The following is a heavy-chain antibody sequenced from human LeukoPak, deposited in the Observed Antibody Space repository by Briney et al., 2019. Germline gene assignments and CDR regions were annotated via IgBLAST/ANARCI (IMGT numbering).Heavy chain of an antibody. CDR2: IYTSGST. J-gene: IGHJ4*02. Sequence: PSETLSLTCTVSGGSISSYYWSWIRQPAGKGLEWIGRIYTSGSTNYNPSLKSRVTMSVDTSKNQFSLKLSSVTAADTAVYYCARELSYGSGSTNRFDYWGQGTLVTVSS. CDR3: ARELSYGSGSTNRFDY. V-gene: IGHV4-4*07. D-gene: IGHD3-10*01. CDR1: GGSISSYY.